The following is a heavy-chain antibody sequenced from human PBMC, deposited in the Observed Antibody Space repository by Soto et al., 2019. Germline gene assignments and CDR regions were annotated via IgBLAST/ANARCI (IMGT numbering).Heavy chain of an antibody. V-gene: IGHV3-23*01. Sequence: GGSLRLSCAASGFTFSSYAMSWVRQAPGKGLEWVSAISGSGGSTYYADPVKGRFTISRDNSKNTLYLQMNSLRAEDTAVYYYAKDRSSPSKFITMVRGVTYGMDVWGQGTTVTVSS. CDR1: GFTFSSYA. J-gene: IGHJ6*02. CDR3: AKDRSSPSKFITMVRGVTYGMDV. D-gene: IGHD3-10*01. CDR2: ISGSGGST.